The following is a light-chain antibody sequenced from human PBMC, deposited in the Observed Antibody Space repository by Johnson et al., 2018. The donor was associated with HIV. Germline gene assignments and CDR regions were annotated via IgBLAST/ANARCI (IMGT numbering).Light chain of an antibody. Sequence: QSVLTQPPSVSAAPGQKVTISCSGSNSNIGNNYVSWYQQLPGTAPKLLIYDNNKRPSGIPDRFSGSKSGTSATLGITGLQTGDEAHYYCGTWDSSLSAGVFGTGTKVTVL. CDR1: NSNIGNNY. CDR3: GTWDSSLSAGV. CDR2: DNN. J-gene: IGLJ1*01. V-gene: IGLV1-51*01.